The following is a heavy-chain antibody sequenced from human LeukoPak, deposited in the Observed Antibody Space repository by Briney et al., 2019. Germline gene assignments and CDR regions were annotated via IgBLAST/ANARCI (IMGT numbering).Heavy chain of an antibody. CDR2: IIPILGIA. Sequence: SVKVSCKASGGTFSSYSISWVRQAPGQGLEWMGRIIPILGIANYAHKWQGRVTITADKSTKTAYMELSSMRSEATAVYYCARAHCGAACYLFDYWGQGTLVTVSS. D-gene: IGHD2-21*02. V-gene: IGHV1-69*02. CDR3: ARAHCGAACYLFDY. CDR1: GGTFSSYS. J-gene: IGHJ4*02.